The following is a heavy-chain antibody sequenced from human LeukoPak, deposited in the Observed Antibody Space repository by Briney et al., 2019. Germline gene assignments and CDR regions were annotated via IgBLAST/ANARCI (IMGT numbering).Heavy chain of an antibody. CDR1: GYTFTSYD. Sequence: ASVKVSCKATGYTFTSYDINWVRQATGQGLEWMGWMNPNSGNTGYAQKFQGRVTITADKSTSTAYMELSSLRSEDTAVYYCARDLTYYYDSSGYPGGYWGQGTLVTVSS. V-gene: IGHV1-8*01. D-gene: IGHD3-22*01. CDR3: ARDLTYYYDSSGYPGGY. CDR2: MNPNSGNT. J-gene: IGHJ4*02.